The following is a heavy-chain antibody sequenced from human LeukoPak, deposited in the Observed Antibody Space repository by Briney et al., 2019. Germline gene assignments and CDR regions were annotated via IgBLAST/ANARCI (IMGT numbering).Heavy chain of an antibody. V-gene: IGHV4-4*07. J-gene: IGHJ5*02. CDR3: ARAWGYYGSGSYYNNWFDP. D-gene: IGHD3-10*01. CDR2: IYTSGST. CDR1: GCSISSYY. Sequence: SETLSLTCTVSGCSISSYYWSWIRQPAGKGLEWIGRIYTSGSTNYNPSLKSRVTMSVDTSKNQFSLKLSSVTAADTAVYYCARAWGYYGSGSYYNNWFDPWGQGTLVTVSS.